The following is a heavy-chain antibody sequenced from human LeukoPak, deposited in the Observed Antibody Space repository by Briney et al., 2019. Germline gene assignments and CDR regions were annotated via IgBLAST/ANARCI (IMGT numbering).Heavy chain of an antibody. CDR3: ARDPPYYDSSGYYYDY. J-gene: IGHJ4*02. D-gene: IGHD3-22*01. V-gene: IGHV3-21*01. CDR2: IIGSSIYI. Sequence: GGPLRLSCAASGFTFSTYSVNWVRQAPGKGLEWVSSIIGSSIYIYYADSVKGRFTISRDNAKNSLYLQMNSLRAEDTAVYYCARDPPYYDSSGYYYDYWGQGTLVTVSS. CDR1: GFTFSTYS.